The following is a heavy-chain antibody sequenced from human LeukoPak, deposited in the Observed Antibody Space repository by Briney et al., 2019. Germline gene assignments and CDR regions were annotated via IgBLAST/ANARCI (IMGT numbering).Heavy chain of an antibody. D-gene: IGHD2-2*01. Sequence: PGGSLRLSCAASGFTFGNYDMHWVRQAPGRRVWLAFILSDGSNKYSADSVKGRFTISRDNSKNTLYLQMNSLRPEDTAVYYCAKGGVPAAIVFDCWGQGTLVTVSA. CDR2: ILSDGSNK. J-gene: IGHJ4*02. CDR3: AKGGVPAAIVFDC. V-gene: IGHV3-30*02. CDR1: GFTFGNYD.